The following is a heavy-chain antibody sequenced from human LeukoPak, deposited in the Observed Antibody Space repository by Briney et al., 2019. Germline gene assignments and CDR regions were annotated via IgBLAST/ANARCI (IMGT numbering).Heavy chain of an antibody. CDR2: ISTYNGNT. J-gene: IGHJ3*02. Sequence: ASVKVSCKASGYTFSNYSLSWVRQAPGHGLEWIGWISTYNGNTNYARNVQGRVTMTTDTTTTTVYMELRSLRSDDTALYYCARSGYCSSTRCFNLGTFDIWGQGTTVIVSS. CDR3: ARSGYCSSTRCFNLGTFDI. CDR1: GYTFSNYS. V-gene: IGHV1-18*01. D-gene: IGHD2-2*01.